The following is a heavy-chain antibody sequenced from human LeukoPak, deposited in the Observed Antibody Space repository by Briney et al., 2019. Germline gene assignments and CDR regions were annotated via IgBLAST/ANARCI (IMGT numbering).Heavy chain of an antibody. D-gene: IGHD4-17*01. Sequence: PGRSLRLSCAASGFTFSSYAIHWVRQAPGKGVEWVAGISYDGSNTYYADSVKGRFTTSRDSSKNTVYLQMSSLRAEDTAVYYCARGRRTVTTLDYWGQGTLVTVST. CDR2: ISYDGSNT. V-gene: IGHV3-30-3*01. CDR1: GFTFSSYA. J-gene: IGHJ4*02. CDR3: ARGRRTVTTLDY.